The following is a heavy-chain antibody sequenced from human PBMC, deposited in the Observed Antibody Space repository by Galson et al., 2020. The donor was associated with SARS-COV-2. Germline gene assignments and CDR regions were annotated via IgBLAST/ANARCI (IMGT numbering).Heavy chain of an antibody. J-gene: IGHJ4*02. CDR2: ISSDGSNK. V-gene: IGHV3-30*01. Sequence: GGSLRLYCAASGFTFSSYAMHWVRQAPGKGLEWVAVISSDGSNKYYADSVKGRFTISRDNSKNTLHLQMNSLRAEDTAVYYCARLGVYYDFWGGEPLIWGQGTLVTVSS. D-gene: IGHD3-3*01. CDR3: ARLGVYYDFWGGEPLI. CDR1: GFTFSSYA.